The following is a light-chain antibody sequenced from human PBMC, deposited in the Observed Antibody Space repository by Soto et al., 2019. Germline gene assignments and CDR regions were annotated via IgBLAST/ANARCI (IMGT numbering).Light chain of an antibody. J-gene: IGKJ4*01. CDR1: QSVSSN. CDR3: HQRSNWPLT. V-gene: IGKV3-15*01. Sequence: EIVMTQSPATLSVSPGERATLSCRAGQSVSSNLAWYQQKPGQAPRLLIYGASTRATGIPARFSGSGSGTEFTLTISSLQSEDFAVYYCHQRSNWPLTFGGGTKLEI. CDR2: GAS.